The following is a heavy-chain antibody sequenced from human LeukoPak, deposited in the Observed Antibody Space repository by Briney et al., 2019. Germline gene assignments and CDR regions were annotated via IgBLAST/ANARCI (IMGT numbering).Heavy chain of an antibody. CDR1: GFTFSSYV. CDR3: AKDHGRFGELSLYGMDV. V-gene: IGHV3-23*01. D-gene: IGHD3-10*01. J-gene: IGHJ6*02. CDR2: ISGSGGST. Sequence: PGGSLRLSCAASGFTFSSYVMSWVRQAPGKGLEWVSAISGSGGSTYYADSVKGRFTISRDNSKNTLYLQMNSLRAEDTAVYYCAKDHGRFGELSLYGMDVWGQGTTVTVSS.